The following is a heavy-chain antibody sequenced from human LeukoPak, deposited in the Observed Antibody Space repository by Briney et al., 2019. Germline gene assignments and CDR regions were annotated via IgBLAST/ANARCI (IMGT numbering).Heavy chain of an antibody. CDR1: GFTFSSYA. Sequence: HPGGSLRLSCAASGFTFSSYAMSWVRQAPGKGLEWVSTISGSGGSTYYADSVKGRFTISRDNSKNTLYLQMNSLRAEDTAVYYCATRTKSIVVVPAAILYWGQGTLVTVSS. CDR2: ISGSGGST. J-gene: IGHJ4*02. CDR3: ATRTKSIVVVPAAILY. V-gene: IGHV3-23*01. D-gene: IGHD2-2*01.